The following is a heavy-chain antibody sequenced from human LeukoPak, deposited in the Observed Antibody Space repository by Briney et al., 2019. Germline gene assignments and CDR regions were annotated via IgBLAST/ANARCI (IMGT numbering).Heavy chain of an antibody. Sequence: SETLSLTCSVSGGSISRHYWTWIRQPPGKGLGWIGYTHFSGTTNYNPSLKSRATISLDRAKNQISLTLTSVTAADTAVYFCARPKAAGSYDFWGQGTLVTVSS. V-gene: IGHV4-59*11. D-gene: IGHD6-13*01. CDR1: GGSISRHY. J-gene: IGHJ4*02. CDR3: ARPKAAGSYDF. CDR2: THFSGTT.